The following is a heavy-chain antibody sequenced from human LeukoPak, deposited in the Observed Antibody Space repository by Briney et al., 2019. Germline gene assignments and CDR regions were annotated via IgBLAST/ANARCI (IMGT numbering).Heavy chain of an antibody. CDR3: ARAGYYYDSSGGNMDV. CDR1: GFTFSSYS. CDR2: ISSSSSTI. D-gene: IGHD3-22*01. V-gene: IGHV3-48*01. J-gene: IGHJ6*03. Sequence: GGSLRLSCAASGFTFSSYSMNWVRQAPGKGLEWVSYISSSSSTIYYADSVKGRFTISRDNAKNSLYLQMNSLRAEDTAVYYCARAGYYYDSSGGNMDVWGKGTTVTVSS.